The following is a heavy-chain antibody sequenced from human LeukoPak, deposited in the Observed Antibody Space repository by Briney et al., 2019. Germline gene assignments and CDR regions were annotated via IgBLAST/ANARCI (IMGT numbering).Heavy chain of an antibody. Sequence: GGSLRLSCAASGFTFSSYGMSWVRQAPGKGLEWVSAISGSGGSTYYADSVKGRFTISRDNSKNTLYLQMNSLRAEDTAVYYCARDAPDYDILTGYFPPWFDPWGQGTLVTVSS. J-gene: IGHJ5*02. D-gene: IGHD3-9*01. V-gene: IGHV3-23*01. CDR1: GFTFSSYG. CDR2: ISGSGGST. CDR3: ARDAPDYDILTGYFPPWFDP.